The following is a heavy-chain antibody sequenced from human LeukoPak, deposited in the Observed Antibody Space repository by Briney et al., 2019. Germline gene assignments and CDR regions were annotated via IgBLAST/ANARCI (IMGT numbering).Heavy chain of an antibody. CDR1: GVTVSSNY. J-gene: IGHJ4*02. Sequence: GGSLRLSYAASGVTVSSNYMSWVRQAPGRGLEWVSVSYSGGSTYYVDSVKGRFTISRDNSKNTLYLQMNSLRAEDTAVYYCAKISVSNTYYYGSGDHFDYWGQGTLVTVSS. CDR2: SYSGGST. D-gene: IGHD3-10*01. V-gene: IGHV3-66*01. CDR3: AKISVSNTYYYGSGDHFDY.